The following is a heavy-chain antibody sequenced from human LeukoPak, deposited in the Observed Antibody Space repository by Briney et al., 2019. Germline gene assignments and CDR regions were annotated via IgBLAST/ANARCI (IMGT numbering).Heavy chain of an antibody. D-gene: IGHD6-13*01. V-gene: IGHV4-34*01. CDR1: GGSFSGYY. Sequence: SETLSLTCAVYGGSFSGYYWSWIRQPPGKGLEWIGEVNHSGSTNYNPSLKSRVTISVDTSKNQFSLKLSSVTAADTAVYYCARDRPAAAGPLNWFDPWGQGTLVTVSS. J-gene: IGHJ5*02. CDR3: ARDRPAAAGPLNWFDP. CDR2: VNHSGST.